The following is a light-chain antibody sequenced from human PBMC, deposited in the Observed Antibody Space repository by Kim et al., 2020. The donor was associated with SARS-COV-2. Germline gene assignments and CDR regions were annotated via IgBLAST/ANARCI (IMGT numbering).Light chain of an antibody. CDR1: DIESKS. J-gene: IGLJ2*01. CDR3: QVWDTNSDHPVV. Sequence: PGKTANSTCGGNDIESKSVHWYQQHPGQAPVLVISYNGDRPSGIPERLSGSNSGNTATLTISRVEAGDEADYYCQVWDTNSDHPVVFGGGTQLTVL. V-gene: IGLV3-21*04. CDR2: YNG.